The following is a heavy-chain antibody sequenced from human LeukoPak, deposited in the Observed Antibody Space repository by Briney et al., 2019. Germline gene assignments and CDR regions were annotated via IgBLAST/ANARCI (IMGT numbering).Heavy chain of an antibody. CDR2: IKSKTDGGTT. J-gene: IGHJ3*02. CDR3: TTSSGWYDEAFDI. V-gene: IGHV3-15*01. CDR1: GFTFSNAW. Sequence: GGSLRLSCAASGFTFSNAWMSWVRQAPGKGLEWVGRIKSKTDGGTTDYAAPVKGRFTISRDDSKSTLYLQMNSLKTEDTAVYYCTTSSGWYDEAFDIWGQGTMVTVSS. D-gene: IGHD6-19*01.